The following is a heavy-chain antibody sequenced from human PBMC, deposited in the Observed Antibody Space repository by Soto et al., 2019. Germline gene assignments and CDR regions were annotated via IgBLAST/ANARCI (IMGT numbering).Heavy chain of an antibody. J-gene: IGHJ4*02. CDR1: GGTFSSYA. Sequence: SVKVSCEASGGTFSSYAISWVRQAPGQGLEWMGGIIPIFGTANYAQKFQGRVTITADESTSTAYMELNRLRSDDTAVYYCTRDYYGSGSYLNYWGQGTPVTVSS. CDR3: TRDYYGSGSYLNY. CDR2: IIPIFGTA. V-gene: IGHV1-69*13. D-gene: IGHD3-10*01.